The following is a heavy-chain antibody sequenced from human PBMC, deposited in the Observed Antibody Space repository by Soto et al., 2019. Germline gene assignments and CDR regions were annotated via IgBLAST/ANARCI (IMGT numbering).Heavy chain of an antibody. CDR1: GFTFSNYA. V-gene: IGHV3-23*01. CDR2: ISGSGTST. D-gene: IGHD6-19*01. Sequence: PGGSLRLSCAASGFTFSNYAMSWVRQAPGKGLEWVSVISGSGTSTSYADSVKGRFTISRDNSENTLYLQMNSLRAEDTAVYFCAKDQSSVWYANDVDYWGQGTLVTVSS. CDR3: AKDQSSVWYANDVDY. J-gene: IGHJ4*02.